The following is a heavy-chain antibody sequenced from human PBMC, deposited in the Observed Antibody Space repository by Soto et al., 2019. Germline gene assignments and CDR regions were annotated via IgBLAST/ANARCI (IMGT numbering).Heavy chain of an antibody. V-gene: IGHV3-48*03. CDR2: ISSSGSTI. D-gene: IGHD2-15*01. CDR1: GFTVISYE. Sequence: WGSLRLSCAASGFTVISYEINVFCQAPGKWLEWVSYISSSGSTIYYADSVKGRFTISRDNAKNSLYLQMNSLRAEDTAVYYCARSSDIGFDPWGQGTLVTVSS. J-gene: IGHJ5*02. CDR3: ARSSDIGFDP.